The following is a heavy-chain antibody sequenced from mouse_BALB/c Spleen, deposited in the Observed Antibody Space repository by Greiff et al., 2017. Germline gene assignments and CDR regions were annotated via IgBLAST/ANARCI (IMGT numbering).Heavy chain of an antibody. V-gene: IGHV1-4*01. CDR1: GYTFTSYT. D-gene: IGHD2-3*01. J-gene: IGHJ3*01. Sequence: VQLQQSGAELARPGASVKMSCKASGYTFTSYTMHWVKQRPGQGLEWIGYINPSSGYTNYNQKFKDKATLTADKSSSTAYMQLSSLTSEDSAVYYCAREGDYDGYYGGFAYWGQGTLVTVSA. CDR3: AREGDYDGYYGGFAY. CDR2: INPSSGYT.